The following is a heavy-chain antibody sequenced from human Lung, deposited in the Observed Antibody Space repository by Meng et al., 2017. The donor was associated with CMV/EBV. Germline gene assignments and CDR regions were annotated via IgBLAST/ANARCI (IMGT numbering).Heavy chain of an antibody. D-gene: IGHD2-2*01. CDR1: GFTFSNAW. Sequence: GGSLRLSCAASGFTFSNAWMSWVRQAPGKGLEWVGRIKSKTDGGTTDYAAPVKGRFTISRDDSKNTLYLQMNSLKTEDTAVYYCTTDEYCSSTSCYPPFDYWGQGTLVTVSS. V-gene: IGHV3-15*01. J-gene: IGHJ4*02. CDR2: IKSKTDGGTT. CDR3: TTDEYCSSTSCYPPFDY.